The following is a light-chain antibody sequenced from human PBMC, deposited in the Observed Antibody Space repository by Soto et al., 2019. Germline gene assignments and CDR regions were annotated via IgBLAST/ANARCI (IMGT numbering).Light chain of an antibody. CDR1: RSDIGSYNY. CDR3: ISYTGSSTSYV. Sequence: QSVLTQPASVSGSPGRSITISCSGTRSDIGSYNYVAWYQQFPGKTPKILIYGVSNRPSGVSSRFSGSKSGNTASLTISGLQAEDEADYYCISYTGSSTSYVFGSGTKLTVL. J-gene: IGLJ1*01. V-gene: IGLV2-14*01. CDR2: GVS.